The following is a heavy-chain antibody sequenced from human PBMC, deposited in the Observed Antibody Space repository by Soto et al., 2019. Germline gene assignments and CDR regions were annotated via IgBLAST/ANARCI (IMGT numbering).Heavy chain of an antibody. CDR3: AKPPLVWAHYYGMDV. CDR1: GFTFSSYG. Sequence: QVQLVESGGGVVQPGRSLRLSCAASGFTFSSYGMHWVRQAPGKGLEWVAVISYDGSNKYYRDSVKGRFTISRDNSKNTLYRQMNSLRADDTAVYYCAKPPLVWAHYYGMDVWGQGTTVTVSS. CDR2: ISYDGSNK. J-gene: IGHJ6*02. D-gene: IGHD2-2*01. V-gene: IGHV3-30*18.